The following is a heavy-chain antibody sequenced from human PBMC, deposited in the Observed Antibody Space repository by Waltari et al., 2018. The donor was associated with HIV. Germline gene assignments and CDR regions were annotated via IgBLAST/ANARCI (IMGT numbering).Heavy chain of an antibody. CDR1: GYPFTDKY. Sequence: QVQLVQSGAEVKKPGASVKVSCTASGYPFTDKYLHWVRQAPGQGLEWMAWMNPNNGATFYAQKFQGRVTVTRDTSISTAYMDLSSLRSDDTAVYYCARVSITGTTWDYWGQGTLVTVSS. D-gene: IGHD1-7*01. CDR2: MNPNNGAT. CDR3: ARVSITGTTWDY. J-gene: IGHJ4*02. V-gene: IGHV1-2*02.